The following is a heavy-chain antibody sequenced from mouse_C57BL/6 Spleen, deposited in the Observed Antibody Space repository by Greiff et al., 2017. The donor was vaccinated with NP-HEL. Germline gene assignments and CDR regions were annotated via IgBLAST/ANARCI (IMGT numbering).Heavy chain of an antibody. CDR1: GYTFTSYT. CDR3: GRSDYYGSSYDYFDH. V-gene: IGHV1-4*01. CDR2: INPSSGYT. D-gene: IGHD1-1*01. Sequence: QVQLQQSGAELARPGASVKMSCKASGYTFTSYTMHWVKQRPGRGLEWIGYINPSSGYTKYNQKFKDKATLTADKSSSTAYMQLSSLTSEDSAVYYCGRSDYYGSSYDYFDHRGQGNTPTVPS. J-gene: IGHJ2*01.